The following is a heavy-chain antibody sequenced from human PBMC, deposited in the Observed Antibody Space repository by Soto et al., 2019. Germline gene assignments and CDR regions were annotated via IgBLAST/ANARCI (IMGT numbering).Heavy chain of an antibody. CDR2: ISYDGSNK. V-gene: IGHV3-30*03. J-gene: IGHJ6*02. CDR3: AQKGLSYYGMDV. Sequence: PGGSLRLSCAASGFTFSSYGMHWVRQAPGKGLEWVAVISYDGSNKYYADSVKGRFTISRDNSKNTLYLQMNSLRAEDTAVYYCAQKGLSYYGMDVWGQGTTVTVSS. CDR1: GFTFSSYG.